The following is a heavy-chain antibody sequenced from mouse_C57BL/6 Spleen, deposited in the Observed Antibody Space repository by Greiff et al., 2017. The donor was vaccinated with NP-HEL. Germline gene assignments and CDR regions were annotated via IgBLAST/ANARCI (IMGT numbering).Heavy chain of an antibody. J-gene: IGHJ1*03. V-gene: IGHV1-39*01. Sequence: LQESGPELVKPGASVKISCKASGYSFTDYNMNWVKQSNGKSLEWIGVINPNYGTTSYNQKFKGKATMTVDQSSSTAYMQLNSLTSEDSAVYYWARSSGWEWYFDVWGTGTTVTVSS. D-gene: IGHD4-1*01. CDR2: INPNYGTT. CDR3: ARSSGWEWYFDV. CDR1: GYSFTDYN.